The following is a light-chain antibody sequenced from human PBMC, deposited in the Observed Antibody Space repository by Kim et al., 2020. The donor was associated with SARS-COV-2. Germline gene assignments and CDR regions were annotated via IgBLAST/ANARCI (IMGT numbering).Light chain of an antibody. CDR3: QVWDSSSVHRV. CDR1: NIGSKR. Sequence: SYELTQPLSVSVAPGKTARITCGGNNIGSKRVHWYQQKQGQAPVLVIYYDSERPSGIPERFSGSNSGNTATLTISRVEPGDEADYYCQVWDSSSVHRVFGSGTQLTVL. CDR2: YDS. J-gene: IGLJ2*01. V-gene: IGLV3-21*04.